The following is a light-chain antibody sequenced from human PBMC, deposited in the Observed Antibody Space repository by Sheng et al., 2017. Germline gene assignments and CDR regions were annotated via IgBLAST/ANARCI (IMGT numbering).Light chain of an antibody. CDR1: SSDVGS. CDR2: EGS. Sequence: QSALTQPASVSGSPGQSITISCTGTSSDVGSYSWYQLHPGEAPKLIFYEGSKRPSGVSNRFSGSTSGNTASLTISGLQAEDEAAYYCSSYTSSSTPVVFGGGTKLTVL. J-gene: IGLJ2*01. V-gene: IGLV2-14*02. CDR3: SSYTSSSTPVV.